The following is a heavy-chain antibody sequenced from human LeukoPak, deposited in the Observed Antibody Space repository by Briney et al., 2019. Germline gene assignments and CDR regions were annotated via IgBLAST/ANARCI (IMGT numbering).Heavy chain of an antibody. CDR1: GFTFSSYE. CDR2: ISSSGSTI. J-gene: IGHJ4*02. CDR3: ARDDYGDYVGGYGY. D-gene: IGHD4-17*01. Sequence: GGSLTLSCAASGFTFSSYEMNWVRQAPGKGLEWVSYISSSGSTIYYADSVKGRFTISRDNAKNSLYLQMNSLRAEDTAVYYCARDDYGDYVGGYGYWGQGTLVTVSS. V-gene: IGHV3-48*03.